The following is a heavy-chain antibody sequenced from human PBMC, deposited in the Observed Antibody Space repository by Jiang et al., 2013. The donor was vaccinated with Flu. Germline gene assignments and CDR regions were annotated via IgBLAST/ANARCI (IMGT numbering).Heavy chain of an antibody. J-gene: IGHJ4*02. CDR2: TYYTSKWYN. D-gene: IGHD4-11*01. Sequence: QTLSLTCAISGDSVSNNNAAWNWIRRSPSRGLEWLGRTYYTSKWYNDYAVSVKSRITISPDTSKNHFSLQLNSVTPDDTAVYYCTREFSNFFAYWGQGTLVTVSS. CDR3: TREFSNFFAY. CDR1: GDSVSNNNAA. V-gene: IGHV6-1*01.